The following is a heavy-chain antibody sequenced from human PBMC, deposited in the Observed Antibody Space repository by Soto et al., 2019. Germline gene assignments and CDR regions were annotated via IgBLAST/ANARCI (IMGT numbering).Heavy chain of an antibody. Sequence: SETLSLTCTVSGGSISSYYWSWIRQPPGKGLEYIGYIYYSGSTNYNPSLKSRVTISVDTSKNQFSLKLSSVTAADTAVYYCARGADYAPRYFDYWGQGTLVTVSS. CDR2: IYYSGST. CDR3: ARGADYAPRYFDY. J-gene: IGHJ4*02. V-gene: IGHV4-59*01. CDR1: GGSISSYY. D-gene: IGHD4-17*01.